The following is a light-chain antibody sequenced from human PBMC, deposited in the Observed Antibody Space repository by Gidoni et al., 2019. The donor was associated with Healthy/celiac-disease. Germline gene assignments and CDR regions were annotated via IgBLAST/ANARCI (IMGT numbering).Light chain of an antibody. CDR2: AAS. J-gene: IGKJ1*01. Sequence: DPVTITCRASQSISSYLNLYQQKPGKAPKPLIYAASSLQSGVPSRLSGSGSGTDCTLTISSRQPEDVATYYCQQSYSTPWTFGQGTKVEIK. CDR3: QQSYSTPWT. CDR1: QSISSY. V-gene: IGKV1-39*01.